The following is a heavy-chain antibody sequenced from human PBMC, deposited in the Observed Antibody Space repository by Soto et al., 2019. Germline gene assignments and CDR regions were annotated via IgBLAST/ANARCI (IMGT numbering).Heavy chain of an antibody. J-gene: IGHJ6*02. CDR1: GGTFSSYA. Sequence: ASVKVSCKASGGTFSSYAISWVRQAPGQGLEWMGGIIPIFGTANYAQKFQGRVTITADESTSTAYMELSSLRSEDTAVYYCARDFYYYDSSGYPTYYYYGMDVWGQGTTVTV. CDR2: IIPIFGTA. CDR3: ARDFYYYDSSGYPTYYYYGMDV. V-gene: IGHV1-69*13. D-gene: IGHD3-22*01.